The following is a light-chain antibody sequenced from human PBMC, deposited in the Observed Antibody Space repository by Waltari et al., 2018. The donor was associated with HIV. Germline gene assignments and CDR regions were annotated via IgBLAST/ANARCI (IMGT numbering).Light chain of an antibody. CDR3: CSYAGRSTHV. V-gene: IGLV2-23*02. Sequence: QSALTPPASVSGSPGPPITISCTGTSSDVGSYNVVSWYQQHPGKAPKLMIYEVTKRPSGVSNRFSGSKSGNTASLTISGLQAEDEADYYCCSYAGRSTHVFGTGTKVTVL. J-gene: IGLJ1*01. CDR1: SSDVGSYNV. CDR2: EVT.